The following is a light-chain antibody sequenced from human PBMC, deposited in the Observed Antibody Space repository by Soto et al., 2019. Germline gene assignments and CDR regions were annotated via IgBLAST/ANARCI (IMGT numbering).Light chain of an antibody. CDR3: LESSSALT. Sequence: DIQMTQSPSSLSASVGDRVTITFRASQSISRYLSWYQQKPGKAPKLLIYLASSLQSGVPSRFSGSGSGTDFTLTISSLQPEDLATYYCLESSSALTFGQGTKVHIK. J-gene: IGKJ1*01. CDR2: LAS. V-gene: IGKV1-39*01. CDR1: QSISRY.